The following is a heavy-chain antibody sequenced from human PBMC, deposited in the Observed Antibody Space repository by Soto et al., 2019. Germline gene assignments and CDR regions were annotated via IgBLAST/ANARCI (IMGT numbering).Heavy chain of an antibody. CDR2: ISGSGGST. CDR3: AKDFGGRDWRGY. D-gene: IGHD3-16*01. CDR1: GFTFSSYA. V-gene: IGHV3-23*01. J-gene: IGHJ4*02. Sequence: GGSLRLSCAASGFTFSSYAMSWVRQAPGKGLEWVSAISGSGGSTYYADSVKGRFTISRDNSKNTLYLQMNSLRAEDTGVYYCAKDFGGRDWRGYWGQGTLVTVSS.